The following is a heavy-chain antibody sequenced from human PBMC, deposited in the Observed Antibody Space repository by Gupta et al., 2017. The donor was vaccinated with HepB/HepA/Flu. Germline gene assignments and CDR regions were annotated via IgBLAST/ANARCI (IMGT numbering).Heavy chain of an antibody. D-gene: IGHD3-16*01. CDR2: IYYTGIP. Sequence: QLQLQESCPGLVKPSETLSLTCIVSGVSISSSTYYWGWIRQPPGKGLVWIGSIYYTGIPSYNPSLKSRLTISVDTSKNQFSRKLSSVTAADTAVYYCAEHRNLGSAYWYFDLWGRGTLVTVSS. CDR1: GVSISSSTYY. J-gene: IGHJ2*01. V-gene: IGHV4-39*01. CDR3: AEHRNLGSAYWYFDL.